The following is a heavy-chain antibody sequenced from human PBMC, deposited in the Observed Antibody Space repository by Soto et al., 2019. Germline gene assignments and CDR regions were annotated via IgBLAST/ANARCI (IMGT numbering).Heavy chain of an antibody. J-gene: IGHJ4*02. Sequence: QVQLQESGPRLVKPSETLSLTCIVSGGSISSYYWSWIRQPPGKGLEWIGYIYYSGSTNYNPSLKSRVTTSVDTSKTQFSLKLSSVTAADTAVYYCARAVLPATAPFDYWGQGTLVTVSS. CDR3: ARAVLPATAPFDY. CDR1: GGSISSYY. V-gene: IGHV4-59*01. D-gene: IGHD2-2*01. CDR2: IYYSGST.